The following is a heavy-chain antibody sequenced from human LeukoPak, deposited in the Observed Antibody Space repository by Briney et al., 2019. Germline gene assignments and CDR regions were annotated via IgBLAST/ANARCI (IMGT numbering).Heavy chain of an antibody. D-gene: IGHD2/OR15-2a*01. V-gene: IGHV3-48*01. J-gene: IGHJ4*02. CDR1: GFTFSSHS. CDR2: ISSSSTI. CDR3: ARVVLSMAYFDS. Sequence: QPGGSLRLSCAVSGFTFSSHSMNWVRQAPGKGLEWVSHISSSSTIYYADSVKGRFTISRDNAKNSLYLQMSSLRAEDTAVYYCARVVLSMAYFDSWGQGTLVTVSS.